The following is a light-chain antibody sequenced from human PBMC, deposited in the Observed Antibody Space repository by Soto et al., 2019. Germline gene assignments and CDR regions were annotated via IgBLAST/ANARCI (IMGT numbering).Light chain of an antibody. CDR2: LGS. CDR1: QSLLHSNGYNY. CDR3: MQALQTPLT. J-gene: IGKJ4*01. Sequence: DIVMTQSPLSLPVTPGEPASISCRSSQSLLHSNGYNYLDWYLQKPGQSPQLLIYLGSNRASGVPDGFSGSGSGTDFTLKISRVEAEDVGVYYCMQALQTPLTFCGGTKVEIK. V-gene: IGKV2-28*01.